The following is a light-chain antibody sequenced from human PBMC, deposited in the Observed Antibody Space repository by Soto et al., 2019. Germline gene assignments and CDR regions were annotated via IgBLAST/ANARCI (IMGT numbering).Light chain of an antibody. J-gene: IGLJ1*01. CDR2: RDN. CDR1: NIGGKN. V-gene: IGLV3-9*01. CDR3: QVWDSSTGV. Sequence: SYELTQPLSVSVALGQTARITCGGNNIGGKNVHWYQQRPGLAPVLVIYRDNNRPSGIPERFSGSNSGNTATLTISRAQAGDEADYYCQVWDSSTGVFGTGTKLTVL.